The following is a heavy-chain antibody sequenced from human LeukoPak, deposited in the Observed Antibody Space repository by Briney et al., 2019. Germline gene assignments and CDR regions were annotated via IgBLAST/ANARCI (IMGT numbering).Heavy chain of an antibody. CDR1: GFTFSSYE. CDR2: ISSSGSAI. CDR3: ARDYWNDGDGGDH. D-gene: IGHD1-1*01. V-gene: IGHV3-48*03. J-gene: IGHJ4*02. Sequence: PGGSLRLSCAASGFTFSSYEMNWVRQAPGKGLEWVSYISSSGSAIYYADSVKGRFTISRDNAKNSLYLQMNSLRAEDTAVYYCARDYWNDGDGGDHWGQGTLVSVSS.